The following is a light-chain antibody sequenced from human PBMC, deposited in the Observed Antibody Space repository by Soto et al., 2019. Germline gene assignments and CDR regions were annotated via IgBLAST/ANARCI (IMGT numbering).Light chain of an antibody. CDR1: QSVSSSY. Sequence: EIVLTQSPGTLSLSPRERATLSCRASQSVSSSYLAWYQQKPGQAPRLLIYGASSRATGIPDRFSGSGSGTDFTLTISRLEPEDFAVYYCQQYGSSWTFGQSTKVEIK. CDR3: QQYGSSWT. V-gene: IGKV3-20*01. J-gene: IGKJ1*01. CDR2: GAS.